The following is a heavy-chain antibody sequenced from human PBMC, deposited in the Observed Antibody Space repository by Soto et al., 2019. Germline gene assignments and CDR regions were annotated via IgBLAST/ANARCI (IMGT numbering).Heavy chain of an antibody. D-gene: IGHD2-15*01. J-gene: IGHJ5*02. CDR2: IYYSGGT. V-gene: IGHV4-59*01. Sequence: SETLSLTCTVSGGSISSYYWSWIRQPPRKGLEWIGYIYYSGGTYYNPSLKSRVTISVDTSKNQFFMKLSSVITADTAVYYCATFLIGWLDPWGQGTLVTISS. CDR1: GGSISSYY. CDR3: ATFLIGWLDP.